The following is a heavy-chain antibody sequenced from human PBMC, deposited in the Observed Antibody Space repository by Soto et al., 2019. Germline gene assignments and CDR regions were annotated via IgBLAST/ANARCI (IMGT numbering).Heavy chain of an antibody. J-gene: IGHJ4*02. CDR3: ARVGGVAARTFDY. V-gene: IGHV4-59*01. Sequence: SETVSLTCTVSGGSISDFYWSWIRPPPGKGLEWIGYIYYSGSTDYNPSLKGRVTISVDTSNNQFSLKLRSVTAADTAVYYCARVGGVAARTFDYWGQGTPVIVSS. CDR1: GGSISDFY. D-gene: IGHD6-6*01. CDR2: IYYSGST.